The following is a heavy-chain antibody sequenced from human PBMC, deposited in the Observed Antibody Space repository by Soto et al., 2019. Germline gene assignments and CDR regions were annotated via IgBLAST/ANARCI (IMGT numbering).Heavy chain of an antibody. V-gene: IGHV2-70*04. CDR3: ARSIVAAGNRWFDP. CDR2: IDWDDDK. CDR1: GFSLSTSGMR. D-gene: IGHD6-13*01. Sequence: VSGPTLVNPTQTLTLTCTFSGFSLSTSGMRVSWIRQPPGKALEWLARIDWDDDKFYSTSLKTRLTISKDTSKNQVVLTMTNMDPVDTATYYCARSIVAAGNRWFDPWGQGTLVTVS. J-gene: IGHJ5*02.